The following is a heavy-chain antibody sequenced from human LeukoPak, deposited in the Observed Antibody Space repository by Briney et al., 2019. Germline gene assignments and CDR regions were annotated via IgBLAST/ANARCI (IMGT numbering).Heavy chain of an antibody. CDR3: ARDEICGSPSCRVYCSGGSCYPAGY. CDR2: INTYNGDT. Sequence: ASVKVSCKASGYTFTSYGISWVRQAPGQGLEWMGWINTYNGDTNYAQKLQGRVTMTTDTSTSTAYMELRSLKSDDTAVYYCARDEICGSPSCRVYCSGGSCYPAGYWGQGTLVTVSS. V-gene: IGHV1-18*01. CDR1: GYTFTSYG. D-gene: IGHD2-15*01. J-gene: IGHJ4*02.